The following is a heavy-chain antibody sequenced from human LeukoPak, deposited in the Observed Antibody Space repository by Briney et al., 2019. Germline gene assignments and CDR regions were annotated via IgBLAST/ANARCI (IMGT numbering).Heavy chain of an antibody. D-gene: IGHD5-24*01. V-gene: IGHV4-4*07. CDR3: ARREGYNFDY. CDR2: IYTSGST. J-gene: IGHJ4*02. Sequence: PSETLSLTCTVSGGSISSCYWSWIRQPAGKGLEWIGRIYTSGSTPYNPSLNSRVSISVDTSKNQLSLKLSSVTAADTAVYYCARREGYNFDYWGQGTLVTVSS. CDR1: GGSISSCY.